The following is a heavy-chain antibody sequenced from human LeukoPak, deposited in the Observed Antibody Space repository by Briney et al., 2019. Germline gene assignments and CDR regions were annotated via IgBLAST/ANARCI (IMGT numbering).Heavy chain of an antibody. CDR2: INPNNGGT. J-gene: IGHJ3*02. Sequence: ASVKVSCKASGYTFTGYYIHWVRQAPGRGLDWMGRINPNNGGTNYVQKFQGRVTMTRDMSMSTAYMELSRLRSDDTAVYYCAGEDNSSGYRPFDIWGQGTMVTVPS. V-gene: IGHV1-2*06. CDR3: AGEDNSSGYRPFDI. CDR1: GYTFTGYY. D-gene: IGHD3-22*01.